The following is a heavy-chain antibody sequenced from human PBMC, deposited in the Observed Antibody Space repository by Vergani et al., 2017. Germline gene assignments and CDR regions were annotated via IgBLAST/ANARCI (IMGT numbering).Heavy chain of an antibody. CDR3: AKGGIISEDYYGMDV. CDR1: GGSISSGGYY. J-gene: IGHJ6*02. V-gene: IGHV4-31*03. D-gene: IGHD2-15*01. Sequence: QVQLQESGPGLVKPSQTLSLTCTVSGGSISSGGYYWSWIRQHPGKGLEWIGYIYYSGSTYYNPSLKSRVTISVDTSKNQFSLKLSSVTAADTAVYYCAKGGIISEDYYGMDVWGQGTTVTVSS. CDR2: IYYSGST.